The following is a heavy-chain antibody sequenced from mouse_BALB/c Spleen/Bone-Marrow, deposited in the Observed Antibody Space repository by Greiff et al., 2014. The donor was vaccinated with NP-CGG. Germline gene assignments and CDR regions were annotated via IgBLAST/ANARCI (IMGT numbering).Heavy chain of an antibody. Sequence: EVKLEESGGGLVQSGGSLKLSCAASGFSFSNYGMSWVRQTPEKRLEWVATISGDGRYTFYSDSVKGRFTISRDNAKNNLYLQLSSLRSEDTALYYCARHAYYDQTEVSFVYWGQGTLVTVSA. CDR1: GFSFSNYG. V-gene: IGHV5-9-2*01. J-gene: IGHJ3*01. CDR2: ISGDGRYT. CDR3: ARHAYYDQTEVSFVY. D-gene: IGHD2-4*01.